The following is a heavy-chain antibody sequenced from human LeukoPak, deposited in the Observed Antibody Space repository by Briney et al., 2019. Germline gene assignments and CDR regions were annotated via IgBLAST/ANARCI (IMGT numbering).Heavy chain of an antibody. J-gene: IGHJ4*02. Sequence: GGSLTLSCAASGFSVSDYYTSWIRQAPGKGLEWVSVVGNSDNHIDRADSVKGRFTISRDDAKNSVSLHMNSLRVEDTAIYYCAREQWYRFDNWGQGALVTVSS. V-gene: IGHV3-11*01. D-gene: IGHD2-2*01. CDR3: AREQWYRFDN. CDR1: GFSVSDYY. CDR2: VGNSDNHI.